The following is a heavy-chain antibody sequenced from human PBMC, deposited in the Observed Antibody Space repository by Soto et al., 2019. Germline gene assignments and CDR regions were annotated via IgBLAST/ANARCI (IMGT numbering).Heavy chain of an antibody. J-gene: IGHJ6*02. D-gene: IGHD6-13*01. CDR2: IYYSGST. CDR3: ARDYTTAAVEYYYYGMDV. V-gene: IGHV4-30-4*01. Sequence: SETLSLTCTVSGCSISSGDYYWSWIRQPPGKGLEWIGYIYYSGSTYYNPSLKSRVTISVDTSKNQFSLKLSSVTAADTAVYYCARDYTTAAVEYYYYGMDVWGQGTTVTVSS. CDR1: GCSISSGDYY.